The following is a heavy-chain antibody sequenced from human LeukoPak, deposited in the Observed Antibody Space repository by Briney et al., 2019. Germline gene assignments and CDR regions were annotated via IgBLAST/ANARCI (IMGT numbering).Heavy chain of an antibody. CDR2: ITTNGNTI. Sequence: GGSLRLSCAASGFSFSSYEMNWVRHAPGKGLEWVSCITTNGNTIYYADSVKGRFTISRDNAKNSLYLQMNSLRAEDTAVYYCARDRYYGGWFDPWGQGTLVTVSS. CDR3: ARDRYYGGWFDP. CDR1: GFSFSSYE. D-gene: IGHD3-10*01. V-gene: IGHV3-48*03. J-gene: IGHJ5*02.